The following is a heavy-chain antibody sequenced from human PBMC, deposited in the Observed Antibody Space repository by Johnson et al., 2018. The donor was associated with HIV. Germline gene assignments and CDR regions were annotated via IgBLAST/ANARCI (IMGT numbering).Heavy chain of an antibody. CDR3: AKDGMVAGSGGADAFDI. CDR2: IKQDGSEK. D-gene: IGHD6-19*01. V-gene: IGHV3-7*01. J-gene: IGHJ3*02. CDR1: GFTFSSYP. Sequence: VQLVESGGGLVQPGGSLRLSCAASGFTFSSYPMHWVRQAPGKGLEWVANIKQDGSEKYYVDSVKGRFTISRDNSKNTLYLQMNSLRAEDTAIYYCAKDGMVAGSGGADAFDIWGQGTMVTVSS.